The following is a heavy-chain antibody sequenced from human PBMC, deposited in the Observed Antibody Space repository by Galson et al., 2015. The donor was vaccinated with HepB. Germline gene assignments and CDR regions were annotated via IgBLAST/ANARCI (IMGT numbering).Heavy chain of an antibody. D-gene: IGHD3-10*01. CDR1: GYIFSDYG. CDR2: ISAYNGNT. Sequence: SVKVSCKASGYIFSDYGINWARQAPGQGLEWVGGISAYNGNTIYAQNFKGRVTMSTNTSTSTAYMELKSLRSDDTAVYYCAREGVPVRFDSWGQGTLVTVAS. CDR3: AREGVPVRFDS. V-gene: IGHV1-18*04. J-gene: IGHJ4*02.